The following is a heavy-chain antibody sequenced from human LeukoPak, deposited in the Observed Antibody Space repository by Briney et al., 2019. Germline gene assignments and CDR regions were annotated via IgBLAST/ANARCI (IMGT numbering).Heavy chain of an antibody. Sequence: GGSLRLSCAASGFAFSSFGMHWVRQAPGKGLEWVAVISFDGNHMSYSHSVKGRFTISRDNSRNTVFLQLNSLRVEDTAIYYCPKFGAGDLFCAGERCFETSPQGPTPDDSWGQGAAVIVSS. CDR2: ISFDGNHM. D-gene: IGHD4-17*01. CDR3: PKFGAGDLFCAGERCFETSPQGPTPDDS. V-gene: IGHV3-30*18. J-gene: IGHJ4*02. CDR1: GFAFSSFG.